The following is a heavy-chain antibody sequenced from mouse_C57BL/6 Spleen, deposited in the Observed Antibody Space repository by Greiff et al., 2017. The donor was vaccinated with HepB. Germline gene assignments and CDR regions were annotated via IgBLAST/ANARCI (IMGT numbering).Heavy chain of an antibody. J-gene: IGHJ2*01. CDR2: IYPGDGDT. Sequence: QVQLQQSGPELVKPGASVKISCKASGYAFSSSWMNWVKQRPGKGLEWIGRIYPGDGDTNYNGKFKGKATLTADKSSSTAYMQLSSLTSEDSAVYFCARSDDYDFDYWGQGTTLTVSS. D-gene: IGHD2-4*01. CDR3: ARSDDYDFDY. CDR1: GYAFSSSW. V-gene: IGHV1-82*01.